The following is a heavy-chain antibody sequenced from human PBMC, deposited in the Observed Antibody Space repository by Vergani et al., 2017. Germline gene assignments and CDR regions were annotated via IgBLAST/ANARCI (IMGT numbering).Heavy chain of an antibody. CDR1: GGSINTCAYY. V-gene: IGHV4-61*02. CDR3: ARELSYYYGSGSDDYNPYYYEGMDV. Sequence: QVQLQESGPRLVRPSQTLSLTCTVSGGSINTCAYYWSWIRQPAGKGLEWIGRVYTSGMTNYNPYLKSRVTILVDRSKSQLSLKLTSVTAGDTAVYFCARELSYYYGSGSDDYNPYYYEGMDVWGPGTTVTVSS. J-gene: IGHJ6*02. CDR2: VYTSGMT. D-gene: IGHD3-10*01.